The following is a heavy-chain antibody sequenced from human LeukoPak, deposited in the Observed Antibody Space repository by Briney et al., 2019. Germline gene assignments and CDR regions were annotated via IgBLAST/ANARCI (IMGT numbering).Heavy chain of an antibody. Sequence: LETLSLTCGVSGGSVINTNWWTWVRRPPGKGLEWIGEVHLDGRTNYNPSLESRLTMSVDVSENQVSLKLTSVTAADTAVYYCAREGGFYRPLDYSGQGTLVTVSS. CDR3: AREGGFYRPLDY. CDR1: GGSVINTNW. V-gene: IGHV4-4*02. CDR2: VHLDGRT. D-gene: IGHD3-3*01. J-gene: IGHJ4*02.